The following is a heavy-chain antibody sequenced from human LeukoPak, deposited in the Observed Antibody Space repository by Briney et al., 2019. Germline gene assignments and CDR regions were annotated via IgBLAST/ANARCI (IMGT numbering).Heavy chain of an antibody. D-gene: IGHD2-21*02. J-gene: IGHJ4*02. CDR3: ARDLVVVTVIPEGHLDY. CDR2: INPSDGSP. V-gene: IGHV1-46*01. CDR1: GYSFTSYY. Sequence: ASVKVSCKASGYSFTSYYMHWVRQAPGQGLEWMGVINPSDGSPNYAQKFQGRVTMTRDTSTTTVYMELSSLRSEDTAVYYCARDLVVVTVIPEGHLDYWGQGTLVTVSS.